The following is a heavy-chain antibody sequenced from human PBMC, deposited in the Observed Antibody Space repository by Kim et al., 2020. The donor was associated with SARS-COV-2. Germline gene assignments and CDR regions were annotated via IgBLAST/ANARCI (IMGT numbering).Heavy chain of an antibody. D-gene: IGHD6-13*01. V-gene: IGHV3-53*01. CDR3: ARDSGSWSRQDAFDI. Sequence: DSVKGRFTISRDNSKNTLYLQMNSLRAEDTAVYYCARDSGSWSRQDAFDIWGQGTMVTVSS. J-gene: IGHJ3*02.